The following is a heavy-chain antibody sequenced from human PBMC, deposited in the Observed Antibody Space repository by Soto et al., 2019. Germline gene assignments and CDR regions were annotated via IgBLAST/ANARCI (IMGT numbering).Heavy chain of an antibody. CDR3: TTLGSHYYYHNFDV. CDR1: GLTFSNAW. Sequence: ESGGGLVTPGGSLRLSCAASGLTFSNAWINWVRQAPGKGLEWVGLIKMKSEGATRHYAAPVNGRFTISRDDSKSTLYLQMSSLKTEDTAVYYCTTLGSHYYYHNFDVWGQGTTVTVSS. CDR2: IKMKSEGATR. V-gene: IGHV3-15*07. J-gene: IGHJ6*02.